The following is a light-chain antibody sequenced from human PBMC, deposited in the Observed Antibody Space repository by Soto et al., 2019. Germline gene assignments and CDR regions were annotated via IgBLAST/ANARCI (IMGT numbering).Light chain of an antibody. CDR3: QKYNSAPRT. CDR1: LGISSY. J-gene: IGKJ1*01. Sequence: DIQMTQSPSSLSASVGDRGTITCRASLGISSYLAWYQQKPGKVPKLLIYAASTLQSGVPSRFSGSGSGTDFTLTISSLQPEDVTTYYCQKYNSAPRTFGQGTKVEIK. CDR2: AAS. V-gene: IGKV1-27*01.